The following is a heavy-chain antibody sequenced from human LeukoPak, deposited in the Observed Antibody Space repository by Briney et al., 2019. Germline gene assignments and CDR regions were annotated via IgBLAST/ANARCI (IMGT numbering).Heavy chain of an antibody. J-gene: IGHJ5*02. CDR1: GFTLSNYC. Sequence: GGSLRLSCAVTGFTLSNYCMNWVRQAPGKGLEWVSYISSSSRTVYYADSVKGRFTISRDNSKSVLYLQMSSLRPEDTALYLCARDYSSGYHSDGPRFDPWGQGTFVSVTS. D-gene: IGHD6-19*01. V-gene: IGHV3-48*01. CDR3: ARDYSSGYHSDGPRFDP. CDR2: ISSSSRTV.